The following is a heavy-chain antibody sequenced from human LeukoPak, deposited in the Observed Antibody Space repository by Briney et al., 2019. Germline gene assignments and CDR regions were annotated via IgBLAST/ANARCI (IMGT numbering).Heavy chain of an antibody. V-gene: IGHV1-2*02. CDR2: INPNSGGT. CDR3: ARGDSYYGMDV. Sequence: ASVKVSCKASGYTFTGYYMHWVRQAPGQGLEWMGWINPNSGGTNNAQKFQGRVTMTRDTSISTAYMELSGLRSDDTAVYYCARGDSYYGMDVWGQGTTVTVSS. CDR1: GYTFTGYY. J-gene: IGHJ6*02.